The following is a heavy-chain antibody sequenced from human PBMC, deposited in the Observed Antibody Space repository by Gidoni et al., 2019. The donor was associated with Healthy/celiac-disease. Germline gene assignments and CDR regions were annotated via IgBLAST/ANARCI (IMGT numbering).Heavy chain of an antibody. J-gene: IGHJ4*02. Sequence: EGQLVQSGAEVKKPGATVKISCKVSGDTVTDYYMHWLQQAPGQGLAWMGLVDPADGATIYAEKFQVRVPITADTSTDTAYMELSSLRSEDTAVYYCASAPYYSDSSGYPHPVDYWGQGTLVTVSS. CDR2: VDPADGAT. CDR1: GDTVTDYY. V-gene: IGHV1-69-2*01. D-gene: IGHD3-22*01. CDR3: ASAPYYSDSSGYPHPVDY.